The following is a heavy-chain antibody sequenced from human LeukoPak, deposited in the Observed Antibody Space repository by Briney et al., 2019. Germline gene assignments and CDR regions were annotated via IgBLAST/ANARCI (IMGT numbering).Heavy chain of an antibody. J-gene: IGHJ4*02. Sequence: GGSLRLSCAASGFTFSDYYMSWIRQAPGKGLEWVSYISSSGSTIYYADSVKGRFTISRDNPKNTLYLQMNSLRAEDTAVYFCARRGVVIRAVIIVGFHKEAYYFDYWGQGALVTVSS. CDR3: ARRGVVIRAVIIVGFHKEAYYFDY. CDR1: GFTFSDYY. V-gene: IGHV3-11*01. CDR2: ISSSGSTI. D-gene: IGHD3-10*01.